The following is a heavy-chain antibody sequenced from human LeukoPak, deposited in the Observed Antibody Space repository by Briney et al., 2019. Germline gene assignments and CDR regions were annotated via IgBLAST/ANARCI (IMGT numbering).Heavy chain of an antibody. Sequence: GGSLRLSCAASGLAFKSYSMNWVRQAPGKGGEWVSYISTRSNVIYIADSVKGRFAISRDNAKNSLYQQMNSLRDDDTAVYYCARDGGYGYSIDYWGQGTLVAVSS. V-gene: IGHV3-48*02. D-gene: IGHD5-18*01. J-gene: IGHJ4*02. CDR2: ISTRSNVI. CDR3: ARDGGYGYSIDY. CDR1: GLAFKSYS.